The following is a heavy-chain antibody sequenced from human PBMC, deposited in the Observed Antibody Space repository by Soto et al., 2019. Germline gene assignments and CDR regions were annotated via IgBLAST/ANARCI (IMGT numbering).Heavy chain of an antibody. J-gene: IGHJ4*02. D-gene: IGHD1-26*01. V-gene: IGHV4-31*03. CDR3: ARVRFSGSYYFDY. CDR1: GGSISSGGYY. Sequence: TSETLSLTCTVSGGSISSGGYYWSWIRQHPGKGLEWIGYIYYSGSTYYNPSLKSRVTISVDTSKNQFSLKLSSVTAADTAVYYCARVRFSGSYYFDYWGQGTLVTVSS. CDR2: IYYSGST.